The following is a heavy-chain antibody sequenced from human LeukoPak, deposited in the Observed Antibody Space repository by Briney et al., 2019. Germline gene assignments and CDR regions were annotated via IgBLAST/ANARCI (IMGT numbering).Heavy chain of an antibody. J-gene: IGHJ4*02. CDR1: GGSISSGDYY. CDR3: ASSTLRYFDD. CDR2: IYYSGST. D-gene: IGHD3-9*01. Sequence: SETLSLTCTVSGGSISSGDYYWSWIRQPPEKGLEWIGYIYYSGSTYYNPSLKSRVTISVDTSKNQFSLKLSSVTAADTAVYYCASSTLRYFDDGGQGTLVTVSS. V-gene: IGHV4-30-4*01.